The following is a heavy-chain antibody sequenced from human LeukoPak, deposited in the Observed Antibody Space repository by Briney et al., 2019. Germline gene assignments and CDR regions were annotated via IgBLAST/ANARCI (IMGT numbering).Heavy chain of an antibody. D-gene: IGHD1-26*01. Sequence: GRSLRLSCAASGFTFSNFGMHWVRQAPGKGPEWVAAMTNDGSKTFYVDSVKGRFTISRDNSKNTLYLQMNSLRGEDTAVYYCAKNENSARYPPSATWGQGTLVTVSS. J-gene: IGHJ5*02. V-gene: IGHV3-30*18. CDR2: MTNDGSKT. CDR1: GFTFSNFG. CDR3: AKNENSARYPPSAT.